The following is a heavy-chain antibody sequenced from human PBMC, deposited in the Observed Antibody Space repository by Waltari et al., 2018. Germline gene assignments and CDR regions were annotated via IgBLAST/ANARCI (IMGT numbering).Heavy chain of an antibody. Sequence: EVQLVESGGGLVKPGGSLRLSCAASGFTFSSYSLNWVRQAPGKGLEWVSSISSSSSYIYYADSVKGRFTISRDNAKNSLYLQMNSLRAEDTAVYYCARDHGYSYYGMDVWGQGTTVTVSS. CDR3: ARDHGYSYYGMDV. CDR2: ISSSSSYI. J-gene: IGHJ6*02. CDR1: GFTFSSYS. V-gene: IGHV3-21*01. D-gene: IGHD2-8*01.